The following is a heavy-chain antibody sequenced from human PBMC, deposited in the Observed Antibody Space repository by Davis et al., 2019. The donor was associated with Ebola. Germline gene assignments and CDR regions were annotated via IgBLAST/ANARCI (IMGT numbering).Heavy chain of an antibody. CDR3: ARAKGLGSFELWNGLDP. Sequence: ASVKVSCKTSGYTFMNYYIHWVRQAPGQGLEWMGIVNPNGGSTNSAQKFQGRLTMTRDTSTRTFYMGLSTLTSEDTAMYYCARAKGLGSFELWNGLDPWGQGTLVIVSS. D-gene: IGHD3-10*01. CDR2: VNPNGGST. J-gene: IGHJ5*02. V-gene: IGHV1-46*01. CDR1: GYTFMNYY.